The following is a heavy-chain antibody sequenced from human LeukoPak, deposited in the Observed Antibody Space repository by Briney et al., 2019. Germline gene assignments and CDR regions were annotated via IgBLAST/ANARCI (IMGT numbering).Heavy chain of an antibody. D-gene: IGHD6-19*01. Sequence: GGSLRLSCAASGFTFSNYGMSWVRQAPGKGLEWVSAISGSSSSTYYADSVKGRFTISRDNSKNTLYLQMNSLRAEDTRVYYCAKWYSSGWYASFDYWGQGTLVTVSS. CDR1: GFTFSNYG. CDR2: ISGSSSST. J-gene: IGHJ4*02. CDR3: AKWYSSGWYASFDY. V-gene: IGHV3-23*01.